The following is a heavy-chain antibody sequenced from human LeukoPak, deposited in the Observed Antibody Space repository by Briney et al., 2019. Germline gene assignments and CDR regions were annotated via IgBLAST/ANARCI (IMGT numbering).Heavy chain of an antibody. CDR1: GFTFNSYA. CDR3: AKEAGYKYGYH. D-gene: IGHD5-18*01. J-gene: IGHJ5*02. Sequence: QSGGSLTLSCVVSGFTFNSYAMSWVRQAPGTGLEWASTISGSGGSTYYADSVKGRFTISRDNSKNRLFLQMNSLRAEDTAIYYCAKEAGYKYGYHWGQGTLVTVSP. V-gene: IGHV3-23*01. CDR2: ISGSGGST.